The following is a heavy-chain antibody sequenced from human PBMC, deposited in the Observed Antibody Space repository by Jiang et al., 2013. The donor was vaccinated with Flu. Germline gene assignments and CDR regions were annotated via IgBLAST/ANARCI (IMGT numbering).Heavy chain of an antibody. CDR2: IYPGDSDT. Sequence: IGWVRQMPGKGLEWMAIIYPGDSDTRYSPSFQGQVTISADKSISTAYLQWSSLKASDTAMYYCAIKGRGDYYFDYWGQGTLVTVSS. V-gene: IGHV5-51*01. CDR3: AIKGRGDYYFDY. J-gene: IGHJ4*02. D-gene: IGHD3-10*01.